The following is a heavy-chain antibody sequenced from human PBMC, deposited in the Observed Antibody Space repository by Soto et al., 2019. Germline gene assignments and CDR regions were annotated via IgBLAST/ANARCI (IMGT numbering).Heavy chain of an antibody. Sequence: GGSLRLSCAASGFTFSDYYMSWIRQAPGKGLEWVSYISSSGSTIYYADSVKGRFTISRDNAKNSLYLQMNSLRAEDTAVYYCARDRAIFGAERKYYYYMDVWGKGTTVTVSS. CDR1: GFTFSDYY. CDR2: ISSSGSTI. J-gene: IGHJ6*03. CDR3: ARDRAIFGAERKYYYYMDV. D-gene: IGHD3-3*01. V-gene: IGHV3-11*01.